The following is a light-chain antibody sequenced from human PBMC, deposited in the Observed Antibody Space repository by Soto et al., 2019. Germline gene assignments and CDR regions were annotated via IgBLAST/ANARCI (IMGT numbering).Light chain of an antibody. V-gene: IGKV3-20*01. J-gene: IGKJ1*01. CDR2: GAS. CDR3: QHYNSYSEA. Sequence: EIVLTQSPGTVSLSPVERGAPSGMASQSVSSSYLAWYQQKPGQAPRLLIYGASSRATGIPDRFSGSGSGTEFTLTISSLQPDDFATYYCQHYNSYSEAFGQGTKVDIK. CDR1: QSVSSSY.